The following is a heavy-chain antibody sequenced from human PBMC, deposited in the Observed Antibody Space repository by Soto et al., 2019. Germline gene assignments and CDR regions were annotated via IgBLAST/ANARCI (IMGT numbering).Heavy chain of an antibody. CDR1: GASISGFY. D-gene: IGHD1-1*01. V-gene: IGHV4-4*07. Sequence: SETLSLTCTVAGASISGFYWRWIRKSAGNGLEWIGRIYATGTTDYNPSLKSRVMMSVDTSKKQFSLKLRSVTAADTAVYYCVRDGTKTLRDWFDPWGQGISVTVSS. CDR2: IYATGTT. CDR3: VRDGTKTLRDWFDP. J-gene: IGHJ5*02.